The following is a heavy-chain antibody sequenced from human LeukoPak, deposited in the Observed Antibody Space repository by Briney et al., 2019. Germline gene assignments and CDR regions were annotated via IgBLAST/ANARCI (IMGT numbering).Heavy chain of an antibody. V-gene: IGHV4-59*08. J-gene: IGHJ4*02. Sequence: SETRSLTCTVSGGSISSYYWSWIRQPPGKGLEWIGYIYYSGSTNYNPSLKSRVTISVDTSKNQFSLKLSSVTAADTAVYYCARQPVVTHGGLSYFDYWGQGTLVTVSS. CDR2: IYYSGST. D-gene: IGHD4-23*01. CDR3: ARQPVVTHGGLSYFDY. CDR1: GGSISSYY.